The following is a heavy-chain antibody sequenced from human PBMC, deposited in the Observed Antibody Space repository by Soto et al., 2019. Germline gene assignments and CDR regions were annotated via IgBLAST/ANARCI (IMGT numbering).Heavy chain of an antibody. CDR1: GVTISSYW. D-gene: IGHD5-18*01. CDR3: ARDRYSYGYWDYYYYGMDV. J-gene: IGHJ6*02. Sequence: PGGPLRLSWAAAGVTISSYWRHWVSQAPGKGLVWVSRINSDGSSTSYADSVKGRFTISRDNAKNTLYLQMNSLRAEDTAVYYCARDRYSYGYWDYYYYGMDVWGQGTTVTVSS. V-gene: IGHV3-74*01. CDR2: INSDGSST.